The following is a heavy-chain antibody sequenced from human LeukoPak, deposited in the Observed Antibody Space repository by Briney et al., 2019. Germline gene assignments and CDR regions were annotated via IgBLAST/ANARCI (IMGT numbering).Heavy chain of an antibody. CDR1: GGSISSSSYY. Sequence: SETLSLTCTVSGGSISSSSYYWGWIRQPPGKGLEWIGSIYYSGSTYYNPSLKSRATISVDTSKNQFSLKLSSVTAADTAVYYCARVSHTAMVTGFDYWGQGTLVTVSS. CDR2: IYYSGST. J-gene: IGHJ4*02. D-gene: IGHD5-18*01. V-gene: IGHV4-39*07. CDR3: ARVSHTAMVTGFDY.